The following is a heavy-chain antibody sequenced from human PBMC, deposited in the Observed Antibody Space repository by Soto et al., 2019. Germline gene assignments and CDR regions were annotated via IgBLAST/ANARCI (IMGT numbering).Heavy chain of an antibody. V-gene: IGHV3-23*01. CDR1: GFPFGSHA. CDR2: VSGNGGTT. Sequence: PGGSLRLSCAASGFPFGSHAMSWVRQAPGKGLEWVSLVSGNGGTTNYADSVKGRFTISRDNSQKTLYLQMNSLRAEDTAIYYCAKGKAHTLFGVDTLFDYWGQGTPVTVSS. J-gene: IGHJ4*02. D-gene: IGHD3-3*01. CDR3: AKGKAHTLFGVDTLFDY.